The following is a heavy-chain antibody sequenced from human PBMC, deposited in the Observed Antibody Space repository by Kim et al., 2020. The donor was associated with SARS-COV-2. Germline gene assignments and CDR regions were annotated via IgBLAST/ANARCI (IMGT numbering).Heavy chain of an antibody. CDR2: INTNTGNP. V-gene: IGHV7-4-1*02. CDR3: ARDAIVVVPAAMGHWFDP. CDR1: GYTFTSYA. J-gene: IGHJ5*02. D-gene: IGHD2-2*01. Sequence: ASVKVSCKASGYTFTSYAMNWVRQAPGQGLEWMGWINTNTGNPTYAQGFTGRFVFSLDTSVSTAYLQISSLKAEDTAVYYCARDAIVVVPAAMGHWFDPWGQGTLVTVSS.